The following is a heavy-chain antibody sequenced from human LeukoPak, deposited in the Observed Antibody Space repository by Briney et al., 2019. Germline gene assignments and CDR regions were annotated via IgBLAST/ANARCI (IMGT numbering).Heavy chain of an antibody. J-gene: IGHJ4*02. CDR3: ARSAGRDGYNSFDY. CDR2: ISSSGSTI. V-gene: IGHV3-48*03. D-gene: IGHD5-24*01. CDR1: GFTFSSYA. Sequence: GGSLRLSCAASGFTFSSYAMSWVRQAPGKGLEWVSYISSSGSTIYYADSVKGRFTISRDNAKNSLYLQMNSLRAEDTAVYYCARSAGRDGYNSFDYWGQGTLVTVSS.